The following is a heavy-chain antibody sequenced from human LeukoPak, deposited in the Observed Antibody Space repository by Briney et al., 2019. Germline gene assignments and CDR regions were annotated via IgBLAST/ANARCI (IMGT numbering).Heavy chain of an antibody. Sequence: GGSLRHSCAASGFTFSDYYMSWIRQAPGKGLEWVSYISSSGSTIYYADSVKGRFTISRDNSKNTLYLQMNSLRAEDTAVYYCAKGHYYNILTGYSVRRGLDYWGQGTLVTVSS. V-gene: IGHV3-11*04. CDR3: AKGHYYNILTGYSVRRGLDY. D-gene: IGHD3-9*01. CDR1: GFTFSDYY. J-gene: IGHJ4*02. CDR2: ISSSGSTI.